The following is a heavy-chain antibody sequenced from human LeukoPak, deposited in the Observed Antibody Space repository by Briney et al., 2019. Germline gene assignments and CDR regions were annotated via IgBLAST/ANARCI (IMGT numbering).Heavy chain of an antibody. CDR1: GGSISSSYS. CDR3: ARGKRQFPKVIGY. V-gene: IGHV4-34*01. CDR2: INHSGST. J-gene: IGHJ4*02. D-gene: IGHD6-25*01. Sequence: SETLSLTCTVSGGSISSSYSWSWIRQPPGKGLEWIGEINHSGSTNYNPSLKSRVTISVDTSKNQFSLKLSSVTAADTAVYYCARGKRQFPKVIGYWGQGTLVTVSS.